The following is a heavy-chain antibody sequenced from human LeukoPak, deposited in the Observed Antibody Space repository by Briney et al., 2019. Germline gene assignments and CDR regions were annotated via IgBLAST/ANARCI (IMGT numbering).Heavy chain of an antibody. CDR2: INTNTGNP. V-gene: IGHV7-4-1*02. J-gene: IGHJ4*02. Sequence: GASVKVSCKASGYTFTDYPMNWVRQAPGQGLEWMGWINTNTGNPTYAQGFTGRFVFSLDTSVSTAYLQISSLKAEDTAVYFCARGPSGCSGGSCYSDYWGQGTLVTVSS. CDR3: ARGPSGCSGGSCYSDY. CDR1: GYTFTDYP. D-gene: IGHD2-15*01.